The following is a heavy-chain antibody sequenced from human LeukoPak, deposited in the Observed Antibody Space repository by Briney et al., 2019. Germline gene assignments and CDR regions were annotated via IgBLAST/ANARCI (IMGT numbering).Heavy chain of an antibody. V-gene: IGHV4-39*01. CDR3: ARHREYCSSTSCLNFDY. Sequence: PSETLSLTCTVSGGSISSSSYYWGWIRQPPGKGLEWIGSIYYSGSTYYNPSLKSRVTISVDTSKNQFSLKLSSVTAADTAVYYCARHREYCSSTSCLNFDYWGQGTLVTVSS. D-gene: IGHD2-2*01. CDR1: GGSISSSSYY. CDR2: IYYSGST. J-gene: IGHJ4*02.